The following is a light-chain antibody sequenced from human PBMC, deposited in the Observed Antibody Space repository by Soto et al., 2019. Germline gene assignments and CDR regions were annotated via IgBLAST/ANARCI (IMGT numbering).Light chain of an antibody. J-gene: IGKJ1*01. CDR1: QSVSSNY. Sequence: EIVLTQSPGTLSLSPGESATLSCGASQSVSSNYLAWYQQKPGQAPRLLIYGASTRATGIPDRVSGSGSGTDFTLTISRLEPEDFAVYYCQQYGTSPLTFGQGTQVEIK. CDR2: GAS. CDR3: QQYGTSPLT. V-gene: IGKV3-20*01.